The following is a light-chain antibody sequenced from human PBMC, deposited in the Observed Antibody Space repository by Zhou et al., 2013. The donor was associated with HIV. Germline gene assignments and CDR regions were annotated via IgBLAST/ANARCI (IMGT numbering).Light chain of an antibody. CDR1: QSISSW. CDR3: QQYYNYPRT. J-gene: IGKJ2*01. CDR2: AAS. Sequence: DIQMTQSPSTLSASVGDRVTITCRASQSISSWLAWYQQKPGKAPKRLIYAASNLQSGVPSRFSGTGSATEFALTITCLQSEDFATYYCQQYYNYPRTFGQGTKLEVK. V-gene: IGKV1-5*01.